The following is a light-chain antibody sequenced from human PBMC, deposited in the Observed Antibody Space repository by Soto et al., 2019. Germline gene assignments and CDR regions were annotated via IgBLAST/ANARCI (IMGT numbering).Light chain of an antibody. CDR3: QQANSFPYT. V-gene: IGKV1D-12*01. CDR1: EDISYW. CDR2: AAS. J-gene: IGKJ2*01. Sequence: DIQMTQTPSSVCASVGDRVTITCRASEDISYWVAWYQQKPGKAPKRLIHAASSLHSGVPSRFSGSGSGTDFTLTITGLQPEDFATYYCQQANSFPYTFGQGTNVDMK.